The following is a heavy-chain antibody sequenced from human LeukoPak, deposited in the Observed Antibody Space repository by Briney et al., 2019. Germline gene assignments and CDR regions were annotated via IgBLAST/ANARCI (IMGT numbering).Heavy chain of an antibody. Sequence: SETLSLTCTVSGGSISSYYWSWIRQPPGKGLEWIGYIYYSGSTNYNPSLKSRVTISVDTSKNQFSLKLSSVTAADTAVYYCARVDDFWSGTSTVFDPWGQGTLVTVSS. D-gene: IGHD3-3*01. CDR2: IYYSGST. J-gene: IGHJ5*02. V-gene: IGHV4-59*01. CDR1: GGSISSYY. CDR3: ARVDDFWSGTSTVFDP.